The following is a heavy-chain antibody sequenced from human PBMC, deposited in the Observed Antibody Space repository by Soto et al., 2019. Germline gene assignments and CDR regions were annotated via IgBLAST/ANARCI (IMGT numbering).Heavy chain of an antibody. J-gene: IGHJ6*02. CDR1: GFTFSNAW. Sequence: PGGSLRLSCAASGFTFSNAWMSWVRQAPGKGLEWVGRIKSKTDGGTTDYAAPVKGRFTISRDDSKNTLYLQMNSLKTEGTAVYYCTTLPMITFGGVIVYYYYGMDVWGQGTTVTVSS. CDR2: IKSKTDGGTT. V-gene: IGHV3-15*01. CDR3: TTLPMITFGGVIVYYYYGMDV. D-gene: IGHD3-16*02.